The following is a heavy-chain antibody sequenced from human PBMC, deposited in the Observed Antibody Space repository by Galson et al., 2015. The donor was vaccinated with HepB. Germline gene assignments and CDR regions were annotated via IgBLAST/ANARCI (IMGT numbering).Heavy chain of an antibody. Sequence: TLSLTCSVSGGSMSSGDYYWGWIRQSPGKGLAWVGHISYSGRTYYDPSLKSRVTISIDTSKNQFSLNLTSVTAADTAVYYCARDPDRSGGMGVWGQGTTVTVSS. D-gene: IGHD3-10*01. J-gene: IGHJ6*02. V-gene: IGHV4-30-4*01. CDR1: GGSMSSGDYY. CDR3: ARDPDRSGGMGV. CDR2: ISYSGRT.